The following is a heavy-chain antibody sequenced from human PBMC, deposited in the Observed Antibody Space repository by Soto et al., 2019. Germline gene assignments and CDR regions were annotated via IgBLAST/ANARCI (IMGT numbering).Heavy chain of an antibody. CDR1: GFTFSSYG. J-gene: IGHJ4*02. V-gene: IGHV3-30*18. D-gene: IGHD4-17*01. CDR3: AKEGYGDYVPDFDY. Sequence: QVQLVESGGGVVQPGRSLRLSCAASGFTFSSYGMHWVRQAPGKGLEWVAVISYDGSNKYYADSVKGRFTISRDNSKNTLYLQMNSLRAEDTAMYYCAKEGYGDYVPDFDYWGQGTLVTVSS. CDR2: ISYDGSNK.